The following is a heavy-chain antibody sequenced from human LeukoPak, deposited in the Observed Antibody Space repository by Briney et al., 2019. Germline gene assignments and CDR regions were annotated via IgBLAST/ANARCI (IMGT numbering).Heavy chain of an antibody. CDR2: TRNKANSYTT. J-gene: IGHJ4*02. V-gene: IGHV3-72*01. Sequence: GGSLRLSCAASGFTFSDHYMDWVRQAPGKGLEWVGRTRNKANSYTTEYAASVKGRFTISRDDSKNSLYLQMNSLKTEDTAVYYCASEGVWGSYRFDYWGQGTLVTVSS. CDR1: GFTFSDHY. CDR3: ASEGVWGSYRFDY. D-gene: IGHD3-16*02.